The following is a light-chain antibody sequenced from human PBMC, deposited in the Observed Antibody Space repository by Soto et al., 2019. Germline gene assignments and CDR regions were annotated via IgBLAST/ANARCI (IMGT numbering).Light chain of an antibody. CDR2: DVS. V-gene: IGKV1-5*01. Sequence: DIQMTQSPSTLSASVGDRVTITCRASQTISSWLAWYQQKPGTAPKILIYDVSSLESGVPSRFSGSRSGTEFTLTISSLQPDDFATYYCKQYNSYPWTLGQRTKVDVK. CDR3: KQYNSYPWT. CDR1: QTISSW. J-gene: IGKJ1*01.